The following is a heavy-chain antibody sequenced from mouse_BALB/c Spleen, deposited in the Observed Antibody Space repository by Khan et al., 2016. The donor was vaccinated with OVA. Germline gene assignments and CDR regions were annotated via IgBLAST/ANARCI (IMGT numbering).Heavy chain of an antibody. CDR2: ISSGGSYT. CDR1: GFCFSTYS. D-gene: IGHD1-1*01. CDR3: TRHRGYYGYNPYFDY. V-gene: IGHV5-6-4*01. Sequence: EVELVESGGDLVRPGGSLKLSCAASGFCFSTYSMSWVRQTPEKRLEWVATISSGGSYTYSPDSVKGRFTISRDNAKNTLYLQMSSLKSEDTAMYYCTRHRGYYGYNPYFDYWGQGTTLTVSS. J-gene: IGHJ2*01.